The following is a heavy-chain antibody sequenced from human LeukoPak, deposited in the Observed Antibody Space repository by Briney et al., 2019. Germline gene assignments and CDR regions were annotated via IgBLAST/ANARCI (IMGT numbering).Heavy chain of an antibody. CDR2: INPNSGGT. D-gene: IGHD3-3*01. J-gene: IGHJ4*02. V-gene: IGHV1-2*02. CDR1: GYTFTGYY. CDR3: ARVVNSRGPYDFWSGSFDY. Sequence: ASVKVSCKASGYTFTGYYMHWVRQAPGQGLEWMGWINPNSGGTNYAQKFQGRVTMTRDTSISTAYMELSRLRSDDTAVYYCARVVNSRGPYDFWSGSFDYWGQGTLVTVSS.